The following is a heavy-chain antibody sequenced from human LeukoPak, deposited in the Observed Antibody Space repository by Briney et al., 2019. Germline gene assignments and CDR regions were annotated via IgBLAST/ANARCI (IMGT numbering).Heavy chain of an antibody. CDR1: GFTFSSYW. CDR2: IKRDGSEK. J-gene: IGHJ6*02. D-gene: IGHD2-8*02. V-gene: IGHV3-7*02. CDR3: TRVQAGRSGLMDV. Sequence: GGSLRLSCAASGFTFSSYWMGWVRQAPGKGLEWVANIKRDGSEKYYVDSVKGRFTISRDNGKNSLYLQMNSLRAEDAALYYCTRVQAGRSGLMDVWGRGTTVTVSS.